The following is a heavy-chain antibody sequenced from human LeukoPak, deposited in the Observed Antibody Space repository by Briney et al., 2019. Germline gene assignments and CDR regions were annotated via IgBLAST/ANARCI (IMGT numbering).Heavy chain of an antibody. CDR1: GGSISSYY. CDR2: IYTSGST. J-gene: IGHJ5*02. V-gene: IGHV4-4*07. Sequence: SETLSLTCTVAGGSISSYYWSWIRQPAGKGLEWIGRIYTSGSTNYNPSLKSRVTMSLDTSKNQFSLKLSSVTAADTAVYYCARDLDSINWYGIPPGWFDPWGQGTLVTVSS. D-gene: IGHD6-13*01. CDR3: ARDLDSINWYGIPPGWFDP.